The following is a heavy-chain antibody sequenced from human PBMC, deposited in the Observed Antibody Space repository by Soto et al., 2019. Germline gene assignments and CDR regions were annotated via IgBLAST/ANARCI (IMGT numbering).Heavy chain of an antibody. CDR3: ARSPLGYDYVRQTWREVGDSFDI. CDR1: GASLGGFH. Sequence: PSETLSLTCAIYGASLGGFHWTWLRHAPGKGLEWIGELIHGGSTNYNPSLKGRVSFSLDTSKNHFSLHLMSVTAADTAVYYCARSPLGYDYVRQTWREVGDSFDIWGRGTLVTVSS. CDR2: LIHGGST. D-gene: IGHD3-16*01. V-gene: IGHV4-34*12. J-gene: IGHJ3*02.